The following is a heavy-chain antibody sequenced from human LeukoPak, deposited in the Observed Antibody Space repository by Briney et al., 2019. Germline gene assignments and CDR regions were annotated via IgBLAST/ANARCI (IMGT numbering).Heavy chain of an antibody. Sequence: PSETLSLTCAVYGGSFSGYYWSWLRQPPGEGLEWIGEINHSGDTKYNPSLKSRVTILVDTSKNQFSLKLTSVTAADTAVYFCARVAAPQRTYWYFDLWGRGALVPVSS. CDR1: GGSFSGYY. J-gene: IGHJ2*01. V-gene: IGHV4-34*01. CDR2: INHSGDT. D-gene: IGHD6-6*01. CDR3: ARVAAPQRTYWYFDL.